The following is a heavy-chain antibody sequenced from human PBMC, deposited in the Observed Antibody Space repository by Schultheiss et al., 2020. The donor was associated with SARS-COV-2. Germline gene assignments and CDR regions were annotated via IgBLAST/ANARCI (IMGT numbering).Heavy chain of an antibody. D-gene: IGHD3-10*01. CDR1: GGSFSGYY. J-gene: IGHJ4*02. CDR3: ARDQSWNFDY. CDR2: ISRRGGDT. V-gene: IGHV3-11*06. Sequence: LSLTCAVYGGSFSGYYWSWIRQPPGKGLEWVSYISRRGGDTYYADSVKGRFTVSRDNAKNSLYLQMNSLRAEDTAVYYCARDQSWNFDYWGQGTLVTVSS.